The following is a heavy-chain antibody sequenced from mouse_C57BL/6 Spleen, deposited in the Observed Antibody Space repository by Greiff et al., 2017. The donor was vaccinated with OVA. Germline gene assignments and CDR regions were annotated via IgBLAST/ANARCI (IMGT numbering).Heavy chain of an antibody. J-gene: IGHJ2*01. D-gene: IGHD2-5*01. CDR1: GYSITSGYY. V-gene: IGHV3-6*01. CDR2: ISYDGSN. Sequence: EVKLMESGPGLVKPSQSLSLTCSVTGYSITSGYYWNWIRQFPGNKLEWMGYISYDGSNNYNPSLKNRISITRDTSKNHFVLKLNTVTTEDTATYYCARDLAYYSNFDYWGKGTTLTVSS. CDR3: ARDLAYYSNFDY.